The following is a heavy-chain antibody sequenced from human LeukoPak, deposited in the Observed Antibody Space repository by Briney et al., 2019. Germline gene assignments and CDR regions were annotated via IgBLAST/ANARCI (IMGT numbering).Heavy chain of an antibody. CDR3: ARGVRWLYYFDY. J-gene: IGHJ4*02. CDR2: IKQDGSEK. V-gene: IGHV3-7*03. Sequence: PGGSLRLSCAVSGITFSRYWMSWVRQAPGKGLECVANIKQDGSEKQYVDSVKGRFTISRDNARNSLYLQMNSLRAEDTAVYYCARGVRWLYYFDYWGQGTLVTVSS. D-gene: IGHD3-22*01. CDR1: GITFSRYW.